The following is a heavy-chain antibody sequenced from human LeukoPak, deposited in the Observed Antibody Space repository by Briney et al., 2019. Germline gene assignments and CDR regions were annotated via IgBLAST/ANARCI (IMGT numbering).Heavy chain of an antibody. V-gene: IGHV4-30-4*01. Sequence: SETLSLTCTVSGGSISSGDYYWSWIRQPPGKGLEWIGYIYYSGSTYYNPSLKSRVTISVDTSKNQFSLKLSSVTAADTAVYYCARGRRGDILTGSDYFDYWGQGTLVTVSS. CDR2: IYYSGST. J-gene: IGHJ4*02. D-gene: IGHD3-9*01. CDR3: ARGRRGDILTGSDYFDY. CDR1: GGSISSGDYY.